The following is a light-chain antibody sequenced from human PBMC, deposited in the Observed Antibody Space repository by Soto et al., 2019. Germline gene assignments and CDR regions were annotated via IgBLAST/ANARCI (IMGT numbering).Light chain of an antibody. J-gene: IGLJ1*01. V-gene: IGLV2-11*01. CDR1: SSDVGGYKH. CDR2: DVS. CDR3: CSYGGSSAYV. Sequence: QSALTQPRSVSGSPGQSVTISCTGTSSDVGGYKHVSWYQQNPGEAPKVMIYDVSKRPSGVPDRFSGSKSGNTASLTISGLQAEDEGDYYCCSYGGSSAYVFGAGTKLTV.